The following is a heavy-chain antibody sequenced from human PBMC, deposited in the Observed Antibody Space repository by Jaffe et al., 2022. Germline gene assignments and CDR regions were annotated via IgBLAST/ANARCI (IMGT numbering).Heavy chain of an antibody. J-gene: IGHJ4*02. Sequence: EVQLVQSGPEMKKPGESLKISCKGSGYSFSKYWIGWVRQMPGKGLEWMGIIYPDDSDTTYSPSFQGQVTISADKSISTAYLQWSSLKASDTAMYYCVRQDHETLYYSGSGRQGDLEYWGQGTLVTVSS. D-gene: IGHD3-10*01. CDR3: VRQDHETLYYSGSGRQGDLEY. CDR1: GYSFSKYW. V-gene: IGHV5-51*01. CDR2: IYPDDSDT.